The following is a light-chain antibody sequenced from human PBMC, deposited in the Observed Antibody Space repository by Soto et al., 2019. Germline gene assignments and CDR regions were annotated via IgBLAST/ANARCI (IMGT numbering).Light chain of an antibody. V-gene: IGKV1-39*01. Sequence: DIEMTQSPSSLSASVGDRVTITCRASQSISSYLDWYQQKPGKAPKFLIYAASNLQSGVPSRFSGSGTGTDFTLTISSLQPEDFATYYYHQSYTTLLTFGQGTPLEIK. CDR3: HQSYTTLLT. J-gene: IGKJ1*01. CDR1: QSISSY. CDR2: AAS.